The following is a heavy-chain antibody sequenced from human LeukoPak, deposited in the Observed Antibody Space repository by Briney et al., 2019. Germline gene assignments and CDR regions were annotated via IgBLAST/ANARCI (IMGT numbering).Heavy chain of an antibody. CDR3: ARGGDIHLWINYYYYMDV. CDR1: GYSFTDKY. D-gene: IGHD5-18*01. CDR2: INPNSGGT. V-gene: IGHV1-2*02. J-gene: IGHJ6*03. Sequence: ASVKVSCKASGYSFTDKYMHWVRQAPGQGLEWMGWINPNSGGTNYAQKFQGRVTMTTDTSMSTAYMELSSLRSEDTAVYYCARGGDIHLWINYYYYMDVWGKGTTVTVSS.